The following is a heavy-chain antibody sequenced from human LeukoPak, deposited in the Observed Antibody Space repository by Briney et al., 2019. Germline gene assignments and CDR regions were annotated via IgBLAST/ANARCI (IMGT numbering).Heavy chain of an antibody. J-gene: IGHJ4*02. V-gene: IGHV3-48*03. CDR2: ISSSGSTM. CDR1: GFTFSSYE. Sequence: GGSLRLSCAASGFTFSSYEMNWVRQAPGKGLEWVSYISSSGSTMYYADSVKGRFTISRDNAKNSLYLQMNSLRAEDMALYYCAKDMIWKDFAAGGLFDSWGQGTLVTVSS. D-gene: IGHD6-13*01. CDR3: AKDMIWKDFAAGGLFDS.